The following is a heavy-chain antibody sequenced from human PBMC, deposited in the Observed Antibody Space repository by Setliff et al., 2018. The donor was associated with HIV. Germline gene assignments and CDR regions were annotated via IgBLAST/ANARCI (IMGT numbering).Heavy chain of an antibody. CDR2: IHSSGST. CDR3: AKEERTSWPRVDS. CDR1: GGSISSYY. J-gene: IGHJ4*02. Sequence: SETLSLTCTVSGGSISSYYWSWIRQPPGKGLEWIGNIHSSGSTNYNPSLKSRVTISVDTSKNQFSLKLTSVTAADTAVYYCAKEERTSWPRVDSWGQGTLVTVSS. V-gene: IGHV4-4*09. D-gene: IGHD6-13*01.